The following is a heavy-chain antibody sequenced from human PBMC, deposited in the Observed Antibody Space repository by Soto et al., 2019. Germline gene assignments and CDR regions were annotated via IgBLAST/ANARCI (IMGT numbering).Heavy chain of an antibody. J-gene: IGHJ4*02. Sequence: PWGSLRLSCAASGRTFSGYSMNWVRQAPGKGLEWVSYISSSSTIYYADSVKGRFTISRDNAKNSLYLQMNSLRAEDTAVYYCAALDTAMVKTAGYWGQGTLVTVSS. D-gene: IGHD5-18*01. CDR3: AALDTAMVKTAGY. CDR1: GRTFSGYS. V-gene: IGHV3-48*04. CDR2: ISSSSTI.